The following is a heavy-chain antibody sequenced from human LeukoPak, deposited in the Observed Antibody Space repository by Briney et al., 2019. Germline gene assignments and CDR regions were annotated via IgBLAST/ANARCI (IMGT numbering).Heavy chain of an antibody. J-gene: IGHJ1*01. CDR3: ARILSSSWYEYFHH. CDR2: IIPIFGTA. CDR1: GGTFSNYA. V-gene: IGHV1-69*13. Sequence: SVKVSYKASGGTFSNYAISWVRQATGQGLEWMGAIIPIFGTANYAQKFQGRVTITADESTSTAYMELSSLRSEDTAVYYCARILSSSWYEYFHHWGQGTLVTVSS. D-gene: IGHD6-19*01.